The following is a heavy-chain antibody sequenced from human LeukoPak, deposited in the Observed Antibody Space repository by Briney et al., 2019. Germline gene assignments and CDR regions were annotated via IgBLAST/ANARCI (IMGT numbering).Heavy chain of an antibody. CDR3: ARATLDN. J-gene: IGHJ4*02. CDR1: GFSVSNNY. Sequence: GGSLRLSCAASGFSVSNNYISWVRQAPGKGLEWVSVIYSGGSTKYADSVKARFTISRDNSKNTVYLQMNSLRAEVTAVYFCARATLDNWGQGTLVTVSS. CDR2: IYSGGST. V-gene: IGHV3-53*01.